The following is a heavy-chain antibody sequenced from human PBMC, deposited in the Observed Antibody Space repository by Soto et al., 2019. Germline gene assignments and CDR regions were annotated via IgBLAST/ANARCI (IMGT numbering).Heavy chain of an antibody. CDR1: GFTFSSYD. Sequence: GGSLRLSCAASGFTFSSYDMHWVRQATGKGLEWVSAIGTAGDTYYPGSVKGRFTISRENAKNSLYLQMNSLRAGDTAVYYCARGGYDSSGYHLARYYYYGMDVWGQGTTVTVSS. CDR3: ARGGYDSSGYHLARYYYYGMDV. J-gene: IGHJ6*02. D-gene: IGHD3-22*01. V-gene: IGHV3-13*01. CDR2: IGTAGDT.